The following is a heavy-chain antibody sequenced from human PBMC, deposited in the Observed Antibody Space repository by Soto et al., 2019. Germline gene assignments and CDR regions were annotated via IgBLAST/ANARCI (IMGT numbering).Heavy chain of an antibody. J-gene: IGHJ4*02. CDR1: GDSVSSISGP. CDR2: TYYTYQSYH. V-gene: IGHV6-1*01. Sequence: PPQSLSLTCVVSGDSVSSISGPWVSISQSPQGGLEWLGRTYYTYQSYHDHAISVRGRISINPATTRNPFSLQLNAVTPEATAVYYCASNAWKFVSSSDFWGQGILVTVSS. CDR3: ASNAWKFVSSSDF. D-gene: IGHD1-1*01.